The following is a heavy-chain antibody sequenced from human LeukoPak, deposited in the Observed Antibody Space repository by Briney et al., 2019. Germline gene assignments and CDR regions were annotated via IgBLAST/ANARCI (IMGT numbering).Heavy chain of an antibody. V-gene: IGHV3-74*01. CDR2: INHDGSST. Sequence: TGGSLRLSCAASGIIFSNYWMHWVRQAPGKGLVWVSRINHDGSSTSYADSVKGRFTISRDNAKNSVYLQMNSLRAEDTAVYYCVRDVWVNSGQGALVTVSS. J-gene: IGHJ4*02. CDR3: VRDVWVN. CDR1: GIIFSNYW. D-gene: IGHD1-26*01.